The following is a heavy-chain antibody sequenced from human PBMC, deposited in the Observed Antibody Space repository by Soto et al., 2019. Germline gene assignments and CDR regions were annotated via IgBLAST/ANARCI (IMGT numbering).Heavy chain of an antibody. CDR3: AKDPRLRSTTGIDY. CDR1: GFTFSSYG. Sequence: QVQLVESGGGVVQPGRSLRLSCAASGFTFSSYGMHWVRQAPGKGLEWVAVISYDGSNKYYADSVKGRFTISRDNSKNTLYLQMNSLRAEDTAVYYCAKDPRLRSTTGIDYWSQGTLVTVSS. CDR2: ISYDGSNK. J-gene: IGHJ4*02. D-gene: IGHD4-17*01. V-gene: IGHV3-30*18.